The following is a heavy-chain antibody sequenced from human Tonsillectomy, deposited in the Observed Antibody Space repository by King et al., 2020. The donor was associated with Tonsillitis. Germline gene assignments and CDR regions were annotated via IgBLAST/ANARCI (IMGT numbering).Heavy chain of an antibody. CDR3: ARDRSGYYFDY. CDR2: IYYSGST. V-gene: IGHV4-31*03. J-gene: IGHJ4*02. CDR1: DGSISSGGYY. Sequence: QLQESGPGLVKPSQTLSLTCTVSDGSISSGGYYWSWIRQHPGKGLEWIGYIYYSGSTYYNPSLKSRVTISLDTSKNQFSLKLNSVTAADTAVYYCARDRSGYYFDYWGQGNLVTVSS. D-gene: IGHD3-22*01.